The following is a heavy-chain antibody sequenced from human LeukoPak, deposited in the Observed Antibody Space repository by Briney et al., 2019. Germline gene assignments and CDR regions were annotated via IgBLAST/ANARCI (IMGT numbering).Heavy chain of an antibody. CDR3: AKTSDQLLYSKFDF. Sequence: PGGSLRLACTASGFTFRFYGMHWVRQAPGKGLEWVAFIQYDGSYKFYADSVQGRFSISRDNSKNTLFLQMNSLRPEDSAVYYCAKTSDQLLYSKFDFWGRGTLVTVSS. CDR1: GFTFRFYG. V-gene: IGHV3-30*02. J-gene: IGHJ4*02. D-gene: IGHD3-3*01. CDR2: IQYDGSYK.